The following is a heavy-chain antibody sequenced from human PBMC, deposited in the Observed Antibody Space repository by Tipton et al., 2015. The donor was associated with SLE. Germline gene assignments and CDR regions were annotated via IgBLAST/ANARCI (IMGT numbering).Heavy chain of an antibody. V-gene: IGHV3-30*02. J-gene: IGHJ4*02. Sequence: SLRLSCAASGFTFSSYGMHWVRQAPGKGLEWVAFIRYDGSNKYYADSVKGRFTISRDKSKNTLYLQMNSLRAEDTAMYYCAKVLAAAGYFYYWGQGTLVTVSS. CDR2: IRYDGSNK. CDR1: GFTFSSYG. CDR3: AKVLAAAGYFYY. D-gene: IGHD6-13*01.